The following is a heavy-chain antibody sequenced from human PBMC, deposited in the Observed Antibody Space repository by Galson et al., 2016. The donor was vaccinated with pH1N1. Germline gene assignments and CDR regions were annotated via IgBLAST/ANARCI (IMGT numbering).Heavy chain of an antibody. CDR2: IYWDDDK. J-gene: IGHJ3*01. CDR3: AHREVMITNAFDF. D-gene: IGHD3-16*01. Sequence: PALVKPTQTLTLTCTFSGFSISSSGMGVGWIRQPPGKALEWLAVIYWDDDKRYSPSLKSRLTITKDTSKNHVGLTMTNMDPMDTATYYFAHREVMITNAFDFWGQGTMVTVSS. V-gene: IGHV2-5*02. CDR1: GFSISSSGMG.